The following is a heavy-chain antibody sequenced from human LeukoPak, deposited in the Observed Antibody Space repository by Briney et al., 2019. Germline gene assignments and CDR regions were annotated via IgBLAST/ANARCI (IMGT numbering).Heavy chain of an antibody. CDR1: GGSISSSNW. V-gene: IGHV4-4*02. CDR2: IYHSGST. J-gene: IGHJ5*02. D-gene: IGHD4-17*01. Sequence: SETLSLTCAVSGGSISSSNWWSWVRQPSGKGLEWIGEIYHSGSTNYNPSLKSRVTISVDKSKNQFSLKLSSVTAADTAVYYCARNYGDYENNWFDPWGQGTLVTVSS. CDR3: ARNYGDYENNWFDP.